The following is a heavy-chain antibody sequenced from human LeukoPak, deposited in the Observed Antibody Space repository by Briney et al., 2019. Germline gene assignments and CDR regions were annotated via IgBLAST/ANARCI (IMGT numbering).Heavy chain of an antibody. CDR2: VNQGATQK. Sequence: GGSLRLSCAASGFDFSTQWMSWVRQAPGKGLEWVAIVNQGATQKYYVDSVKGRFTISRDNAKNSLYLQMNSLRAEDTAVYYCARLRYSSSWFSPYYYYYMDVWGKGTTVTVSS. V-gene: IGHV3-7*01. CDR3: ARLRYSSSWFSPYYYYYMDV. J-gene: IGHJ6*03. D-gene: IGHD6-13*01. CDR1: GFDFSTQW.